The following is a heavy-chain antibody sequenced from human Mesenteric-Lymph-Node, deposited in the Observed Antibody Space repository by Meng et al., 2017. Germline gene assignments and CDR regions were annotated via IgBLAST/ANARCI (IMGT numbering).Heavy chain of an antibody. CDR2: IYYSGST. V-gene: IGHV4-30-4*01. J-gene: IGHJ4*02. CDR3: ARSPYSGSALPFFDY. Sequence: VLLEESGPGLVEPAPSLSMPCTVSGDSFNSPDYYWSWIRQPPEKGLEWIGYIYYSGSTYYNPSLKSRVSISGDTSNKQFSLKLTSVTAADTAVYYCARSPYSGSALPFFDYWGQGSLVTVSS. D-gene: IGHD1-26*01. CDR1: GDSFNSPDYY.